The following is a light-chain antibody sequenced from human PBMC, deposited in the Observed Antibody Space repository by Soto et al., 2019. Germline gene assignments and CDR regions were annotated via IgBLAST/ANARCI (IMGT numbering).Light chain of an antibody. J-gene: IGKJ1*01. CDR2: GAS. Sequence: EIVLTQSPGTLSLSPGERTTLSCRASQSVSSNYLAWYQQKPGQAPRLLIYGASSRATGIPDRFSGSGSGTDFTLTISRQEPEDFAVYYCQQYGSSPETFGQGTKV. CDR3: QQYGSSPET. V-gene: IGKV3-20*01. CDR1: QSVSSNY.